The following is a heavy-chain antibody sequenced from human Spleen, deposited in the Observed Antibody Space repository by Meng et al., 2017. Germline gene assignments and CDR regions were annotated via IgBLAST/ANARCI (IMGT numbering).Heavy chain of an antibody. V-gene: IGHV3-23*01. D-gene: IGHD4-17*01. Sequence: GESLKISCAASGFTFSSFAMSWVRQAPGTGLEWVSGITGGGGYTSYADSVKGRFTISRDNSKNTLYLQMNSLRVEDTAVYFCARDSPLTTVTTIPFPYYYYGMDVWGQGTTVTVSS. J-gene: IGHJ6*02. CDR3: ARDSPLTTVTTIPFPYYYYGMDV. CDR2: ITGGGGYT. CDR1: GFTFSSFA.